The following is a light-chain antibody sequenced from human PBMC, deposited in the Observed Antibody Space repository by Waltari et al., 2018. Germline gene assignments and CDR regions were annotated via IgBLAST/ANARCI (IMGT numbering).Light chain of an antibody. J-gene: IGLJ3*02. CDR3: QTWGSGIRV. V-gene: IGLV4-69*01. Sequence: QLVLTQSPSASASLGASVKLTCTLSSGHSDYAIAWPQHQPQKGPRYLMMLHSNGSHTKGDGIPDRFSGSSSGTGRYLTISSLQSEDEADYYCQTWGSGIRVFGGGTKLTVL. CDR1: SGHSDYA. CDR2: LHSNGSH.